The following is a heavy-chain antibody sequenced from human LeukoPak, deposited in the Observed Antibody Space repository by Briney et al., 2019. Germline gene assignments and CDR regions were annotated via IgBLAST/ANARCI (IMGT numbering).Heavy chain of an antibody. CDR2: VYERGNN. Sequence: AQTLSLACTVDGGSISSYYCGWVRQPPGRWLGCLGFVYERGNNNYNPSLNSRVTISVVAPKNQFSLKLSSVTAADTALYYCARLRGVDCSRTSCSRLDGIHIWGQGTMVSVSS. J-gene: IGHJ3*02. CDR1: GGSISSYY. D-gene: IGHD2-2*01. V-gene: IGHV4-59*08. CDR3: ARLRGVDCSRTSCSRLDGIHI.